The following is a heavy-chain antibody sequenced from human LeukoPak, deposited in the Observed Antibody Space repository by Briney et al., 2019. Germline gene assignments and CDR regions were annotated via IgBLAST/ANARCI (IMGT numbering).Heavy chain of an antibody. Sequence: GGSLRPSCAASGFTFSSYSMNWVRQAPGKGLEWVSSISSSSSYIYYADSVKGRFTISRDNAKNSLYLQMNSLRAEDTAVYYCARDMDPYDYVWGSYKRGDLFDYWGQGTLVTVSS. CDR1: GFTFSSYS. J-gene: IGHJ4*02. CDR3: ARDMDPYDYVWGSYKRGDLFDY. D-gene: IGHD3-16*01. V-gene: IGHV3-21*01. CDR2: ISSSSSYI.